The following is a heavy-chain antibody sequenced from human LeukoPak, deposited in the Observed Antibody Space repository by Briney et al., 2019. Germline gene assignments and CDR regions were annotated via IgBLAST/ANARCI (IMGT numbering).Heavy chain of an antibody. D-gene: IGHD2-15*01. CDR1: GFTFDDYA. V-gene: IGHV3-9*01. CDR2: ISWNSGSI. CDR3: AKDGDCSGGGCYEASGGIDY. Sequence: QPGGSLRLSCAASGFTFDDYAMHWVRQAPGKGLEWVSGISWNSGSIGYADSVKGRFTISRDNAKNSLYLQMNSLRAEDTALYYCAKDGDCSGGGCYEASGGIDYWGQGTLVTVSS. J-gene: IGHJ4*02.